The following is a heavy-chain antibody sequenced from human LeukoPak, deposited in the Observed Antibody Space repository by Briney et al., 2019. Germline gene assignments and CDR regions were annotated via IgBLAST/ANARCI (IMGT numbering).Heavy chain of an antibody. CDR1: GGSISSSSYY. D-gene: IGHD3-22*01. Sequence: SETLSLTCTVSGGSISSSSYYWGWIRQPPGKGLEWIGTIYYSGRTYYNPSLKSRVTISVDTSKNQFSLKLSSVAAADTAVYYCAREGDSSGYLRYWGQGTLVTVSS. V-gene: IGHV4-39*07. CDR2: IYYSGRT. CDR3: AREGDSSGYLRY. J-gene: IGHJ4*02.